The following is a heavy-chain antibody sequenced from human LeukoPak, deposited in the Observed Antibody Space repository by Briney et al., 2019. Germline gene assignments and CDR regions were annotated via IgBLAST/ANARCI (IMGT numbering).Heavy chain of an antibody. V-gene: IGHV3-43*02. J-gene: IGHJ6*03. CDR3: AKDDLVGAGVYYYYCMDV. Sequence: GGSLRLSCAASGFTFDDYAMHWVRQAPGKGLEWVSLISGDGGSTYYADSVKGRFTISRDNSKNSLYLQMNSLRTEDTALYYCAKDDLVGAGVYYYYCMDVWGKGTTVTVSS. CDR1: GFTFDDYA. D-gene: IGHD1-26*01. CDR2: ISGDGGST.